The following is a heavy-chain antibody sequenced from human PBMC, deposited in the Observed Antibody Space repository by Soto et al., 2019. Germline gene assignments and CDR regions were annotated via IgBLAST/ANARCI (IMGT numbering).Heavy chain of an antibody. CDR1: GGTFSSYA. D-gene: IGHD1-26*01. J-gene: IGHJ4*02. V-gene: IGHV1-69*05. Sequence: AVKVSCKASGGTFSSYAISWVRQAPGQGLEWMGGIIPIFGTASYAQKFQGRVTITTDKSTTTVYMELSNLRPDDTAVYYCGRGRSGQIVVFYWGQGTPVTVSS. CDR3: GRGRSGQIVVFY. CDR2: IIPIFGTA.